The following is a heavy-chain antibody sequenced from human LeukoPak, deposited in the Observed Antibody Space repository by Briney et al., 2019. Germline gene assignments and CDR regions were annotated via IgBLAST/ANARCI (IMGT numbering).Heavy chain of an antibody. CDR1: GFTFSSYW. CDR2: INSDGSST. Sequence: PGESLRLSCAASGFTFSSYWMHWVRQAPGKGLVWVSRINSDGSSTSYADSVKGRFTISRDNAKNTLYLKMSSLRAEDTAVYCCARVRIAAPVFVYWGQGTLVTLSS. J-gene: IGHJ4*02. CDR3: ARVRIAAPVFVY. V-gene: IGHV3-74*01. D-gene: IGHD6-6*01.